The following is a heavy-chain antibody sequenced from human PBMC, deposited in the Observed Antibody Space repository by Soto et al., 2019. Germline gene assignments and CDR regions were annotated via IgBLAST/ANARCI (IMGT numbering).Heavy chain of an antibody. CDR1: GDTFRNYA. V-gene: IGHV1-69*04. J-gene: IGHJ4*02. CDR3: ARVGSGGSCLEY. CDR2: IIPILGVA. Sequence: QVQLVQSGAEVKKPGSSVKVSCKASGDTFRNYAISWVRQAPGQGPEWMGRIIPILGVANYTQKSQDRVTITADKSTSTAYMELSSLTSEDTAVYYCARVGSGGSCLEYWGQGTLVTVSS. D-gene: IGHD2-15*01.